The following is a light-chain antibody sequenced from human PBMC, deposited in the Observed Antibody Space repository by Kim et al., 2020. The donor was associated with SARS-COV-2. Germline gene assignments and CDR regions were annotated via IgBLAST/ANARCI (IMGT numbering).Light chain of an antibody. CDR1: RAIATY. V-gene: IGKV1-27*01. CDR2: GAS. Sequence: DMQMTQSPPSLSASVGDRVTISCRASRAIATYLAWHHQKPGKVPHLLIYGASTLHSGVPSRFSGSGSGTDFTLTISSLQPEDVATYYCQNYDDAPITFGGGTKVDIK. CDR3: QNYDDAPIT. J-gene: IGKJ4*01.